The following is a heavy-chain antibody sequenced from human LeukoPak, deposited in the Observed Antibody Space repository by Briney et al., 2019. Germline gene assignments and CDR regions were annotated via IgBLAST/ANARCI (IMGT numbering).Heavy chain of an antibody. V-gene: IGHV3-48*03. CDR2: ISNGGGSI. Sequence: PGGSLRLSCAASGFTFSSYEMIWVRQAPGTGLEWVSYISNGGGSIYYADSVKGRFTISRDNAKNSLFLQMNSLRAEDTAVYYCAKIGGKVVYWGQGTLVTVSS. D-gene: IGHD4-23*01. CDR3: AKIGGKVVY. J-gene: IGHJ4*02. CDR1: GFTFSSYE.